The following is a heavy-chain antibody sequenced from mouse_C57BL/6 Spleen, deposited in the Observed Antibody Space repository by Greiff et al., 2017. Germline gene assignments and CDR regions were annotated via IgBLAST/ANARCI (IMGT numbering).Heavy chain of an antibody. Sequence: VQLKESGPGLVQPSQSLSITCTVSGFSLTSYGVHWVRQSPGKGLEWLGVIWSGGSTDYNAAFISRLSISKDNSKSQVFFKMNSLQADDTAIYYCARNLNYGSSQAMDYWGQGTSVTVSS. CDR2: IWSGGST. V-gene: IGHV2-2*01. CDR3: ARNLNYGSSQAMDY. CDR1: GFSLTSYG. D-gene: IGHD1-1*01. J-gene: IGHJ4*01.